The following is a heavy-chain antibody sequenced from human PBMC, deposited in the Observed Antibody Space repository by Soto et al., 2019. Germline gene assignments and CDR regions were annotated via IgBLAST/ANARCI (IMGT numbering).Heavy chain of an antibody. D-gene: IGHD2-8*01. J-gene: IGHJ6*02. CDR1: GYSFTDYH. CDR2: INPKSGGT. V-gene: IGHV1-2*04. CDR3: ARGDSTDCSNGVCSFFYNHDMDV. Sequence: GASVKVSCKASGYSFTDYHIHWVRQAPGQGLEWLGRINPKSGGTSTAQKFQGWVTMTTDTSISTASMELTRLTSDDTAIYYCARGDSTDCSNGVCSFFYNHDMDVWGQGTTVTVSS.